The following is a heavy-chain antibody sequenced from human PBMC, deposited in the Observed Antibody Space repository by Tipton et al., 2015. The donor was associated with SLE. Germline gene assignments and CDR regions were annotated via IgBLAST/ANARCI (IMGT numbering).Heavy chain of an antibody. CDR1: GGSISSYY. CDR2: IYYSGST. D-gene: IGHD3-10*01. CDR3: ARGGPTMVQGAGAFGI. V-gene: IGHV4-59*01. Sequence: TLYLTCTVSGGSISSYYWSWIRQPPGKGLEWIGYIYYSGSTNYNHPLKSRVTISVDTCKNQFSLKLSSVTAAYTAVYYCARGGPTMVQGAGAFGIWGQGTMVTVSS. J-gene: IGHJ3*02.